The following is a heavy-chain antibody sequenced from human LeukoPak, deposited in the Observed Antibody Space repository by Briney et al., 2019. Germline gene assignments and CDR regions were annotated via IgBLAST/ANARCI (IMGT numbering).Heavy chain of an antibody. CDR3: ARVKHGGNEGAIDF. V-gene: IGHV3-11*04. CDR2: ISSSGSNI. CDR1: GFPYNVYY. Sequence: PGGPVRLLCTASGFPYNVYYMSWIRQAPGKGLEGVSYISSSGSNIYYADPVKARFTISRDNPKNALSLHQHSLRAEDTAVYYCARVKHGGNEGAIDFWGQGTLVTVSS. J-gene: IGHJ4*02. D-gene: IGHD4-23*01.